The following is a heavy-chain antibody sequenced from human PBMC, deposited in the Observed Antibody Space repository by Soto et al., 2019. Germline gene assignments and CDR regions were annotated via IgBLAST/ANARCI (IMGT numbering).Heavy chain of an antibody. CDR2: IIPIFGTA. J-gene: IGHJ6*02. D-gene: IGHD3-16*02. CDR1: GGTFSSYA. Sequence: QVQLVQSGAEVKKPGSSVKVSCKASGGTFSSYAISWVRQAPGQGLEWMGGIIPIFGTANYAQKFQGRVTITADESTSTADMELSSLRSEDTAVYYCAKETAGYDYVWGSYPYYYYGMDVWGQGTTVTVSS. V-gene: IGHV1-69*12. CDR3: AKETAGYDYVWGSYPYYYYGMDV.